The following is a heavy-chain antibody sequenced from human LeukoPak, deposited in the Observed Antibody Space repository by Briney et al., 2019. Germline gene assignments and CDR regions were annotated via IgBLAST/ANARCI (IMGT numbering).Heavy chain of an antibody. J-gene: IGHJ4*02. D-gene: IGHD3-3*01. CDR2: INHSGST. V-gene: IGHV4-34*01. Sequence: SETLSLTCAVYGGSSSGYYWSWIRQPPGKGLEWIGEINHSGSTNYNPSLKSRVTISVDTSKNQFSLKLSSVTAADTAVYYCARATSYYDFWSGYYRMYYFDYWGQGTLVTVSS. CDR3: ARATSYYDFWSGYYRMYYFDY. CDR1: GGSSSGYY.